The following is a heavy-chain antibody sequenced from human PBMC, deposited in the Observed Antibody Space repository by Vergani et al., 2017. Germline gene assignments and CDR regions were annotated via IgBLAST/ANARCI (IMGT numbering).Heavy chain of an antibody. Sequence: QVQLVQSGAEVKKPGSSVKVSCKASGGTFSSYAISWVRQAPGQGLEWMGGIIPIFGTANYAQKFQGRVTITADESTSTAYMELSSLRSDDTAVYYCARSEVGAERLGNFDYWGQGTLVTVSS. CDR3: ARSEVGAERLGNFDY. CDR1: GGTFSSYA. D-gene: IGHD1-26*01. J-gene: IGHJ4*02. CDR2: IIPIFGTA. V-gene: IGHV1-69*01.